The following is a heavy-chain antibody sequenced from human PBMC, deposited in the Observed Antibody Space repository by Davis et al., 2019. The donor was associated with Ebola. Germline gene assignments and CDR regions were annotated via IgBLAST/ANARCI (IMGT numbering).Heavy chain of an antibody. CDR1: GYTFTSYG. CDR2: ISAYNGDT. J-gene: IGHJ5*02. V-gene: IGHV1-18*04. Sequence: ASVKVSCKASGYTFTSYGITWVRQAPGQGLEWMGWISAYNGDTNYAQKFQGRVTITRDTSASTAYMELSSLRSEDTAVYYCARGPRPVVVVAATDGWFDPWGQGTLVTVSS. CDR3: ARGPRPVVVVAATDGWFDP. D-gene: IGHD2-15*01.